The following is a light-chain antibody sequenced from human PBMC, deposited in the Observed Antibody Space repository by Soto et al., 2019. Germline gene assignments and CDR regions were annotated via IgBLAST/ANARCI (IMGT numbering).Light chain of an antibody. V-gene: IGLV2-23*01. J-gene: IGLJ2*01. CDR2: EGI. Sequence: QSVLTQPASVSGSPGQSITISCTGTTSDVGTYNLVSWYQQHPDKAPKLMIYEGIKRPSGVSNRFSGSKSDYTASLTISGLLAEDEADYYCCSYAGSSTVVFGGGTQLTVL. CDR3: CSYAGSSTVV. CDR1: TSDVGTYNL.